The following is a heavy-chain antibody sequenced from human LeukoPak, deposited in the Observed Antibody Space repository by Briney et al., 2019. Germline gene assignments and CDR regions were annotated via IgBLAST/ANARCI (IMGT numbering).Heavy chain of an antibody. Sequence: GGSLRLSCAASGFSLGGYAITSVRQAPGKGLEWVSSITYNGAATYYLDSVKARFTISRDNSRSTLYLQMDSLTAEDTALYYCAIDGLYFDGSTHIYYFDSWGQGTLVAVSS. D-gene: IGHD3-9*01. J-gene: IGHJ4*02. V-gene: IGHV3-23*01. CDR1: GFSLGGYA. CDR2: ITYNGAAT. CDR3: AIDGLYFDGSTHIYYFDS.